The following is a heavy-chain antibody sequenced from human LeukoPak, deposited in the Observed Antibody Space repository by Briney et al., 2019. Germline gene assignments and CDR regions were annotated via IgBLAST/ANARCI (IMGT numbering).Heavy chain of an antibody. CDR1: GFTFSSYG. Sequence: GGSLRLSCAASGFTFSSYGMHWVRQAPGKGLEWVAFIRYDGSNKYYADSVKGRFTISRDNSKNTLYLQMNSLRAEDTAVYYCAKDVEAAAAYDAFDIWGQGTMVTVSS. J-gene: IGHJ3*02. D-gene: IGHD6-13*01. CDR3: AKDVEAAAAYDAFDI. CDR2: IRYDGSNK. V-gene: IGHV3-30*02.